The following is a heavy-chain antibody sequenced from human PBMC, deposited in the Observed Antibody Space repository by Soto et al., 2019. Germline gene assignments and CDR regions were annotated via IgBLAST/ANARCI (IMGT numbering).Heavy chain of an antibody. V-gene: IGHV3-23*01. J-gene: IGHJ4*02. CDR2: ISGSGGST. D-gene: IGHD3-22*01. CDR1: GFTFSSYA. CDR3: AKVNSLIVVVINFCYFDY. Sequence: EVQLLESGGGLVQPGGSLRLSCAASGFTFSSYAMSWVRQAPGKGLEWVSAISGSGGSTYYADSVKGRFTISRDNSKNTLYLQMNSLRAEDTAVYYCAKVNSLIVVVINFCYFDYWGQGTLVTVSS.